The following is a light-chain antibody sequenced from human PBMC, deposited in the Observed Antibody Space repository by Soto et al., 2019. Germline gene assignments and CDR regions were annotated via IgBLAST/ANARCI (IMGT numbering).Light chain of an antibody. Sequence: DIQMTQSPSSLSASVGDRVTITCRASQSVSSYLNWYQQKPGKAPKLLIYGAFRLQSGVLSRFSGSGSGTDFTLTISSLQPEDFATYYCQQSSSTPQTFGQGTKLKIK. CDR1: QSVSSY. V-gene: IGKV1-39*01. CDR3: QQSSSTPQT. CDR2: GAF. J-gene: IGKJ2*01.